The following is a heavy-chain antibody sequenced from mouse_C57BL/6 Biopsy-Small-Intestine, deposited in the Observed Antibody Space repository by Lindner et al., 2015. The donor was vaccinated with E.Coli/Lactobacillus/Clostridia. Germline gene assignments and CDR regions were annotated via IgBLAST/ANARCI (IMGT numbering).Heavy chain of an antibody. J-gene: IGHJ2*01. V-gene: IGHV1-82*01. CDR1: GYAFSRSW. CDR3: ARGGLLDLDY. Sequence: VQLQESGPELVKPGASVKISCKASGYAFSRSWMNWVKQRPGKGLEWIGRIYPGDGDTNYDGNFKDKATLTADKSSSTAFMQLSSLTSEDSAVYFCARGGLLDLDYWGQGTTLTVSS. D-gene: IGHD1-1*01. CDR2: IYPGDGDT.